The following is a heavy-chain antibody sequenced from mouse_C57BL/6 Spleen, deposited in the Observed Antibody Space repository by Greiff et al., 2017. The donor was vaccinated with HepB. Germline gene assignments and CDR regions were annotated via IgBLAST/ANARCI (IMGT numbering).Heavy chain of an antibody. CDR3: ARNKFYYSYPMDY. CDR2: IYPGSANT. Sequence: VQLQQSGAELVRPGASVKLSCKASGYTFTDYYINWVKQRPGQGLEWIGMIYPGSANTYYNEKFKGKATLTADKSSSTAYMQLSSLTSEDSADYFCARNKFYYSYPMDYWGQGTLVTVSA. D-gene: IGHD2-12*01. J-gene: IGHJ3*01. V-gene: IGHV1-76*01. CDR1: GYTFTDYY.